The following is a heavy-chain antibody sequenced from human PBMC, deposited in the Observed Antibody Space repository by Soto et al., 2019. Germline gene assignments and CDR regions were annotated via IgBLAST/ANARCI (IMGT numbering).Heavy chain of an antibody. V-gene: IGHV4-31*03. CDR1: GGSISSGVYY. CDR3: ATTRYSYGFYFDY. D-gene: IGHD5-18*01. J-gene: IGHJ4*02. Sequence: PSETLSLTCTVSGGSISSGVYYWSWIRQHPGKGLEWIGYIYYSGSTYYNPSLKSRVTISVDTSKNQFSLKLSSVTAADTAVYYCATTRYSYGFYFDYWGQGTRVTVXS. CDR2: IYYSGST.